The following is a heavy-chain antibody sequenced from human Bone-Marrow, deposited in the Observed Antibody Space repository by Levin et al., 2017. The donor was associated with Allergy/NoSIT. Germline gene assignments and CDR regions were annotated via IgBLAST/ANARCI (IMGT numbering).Heavy chain of an antibody. CDR1: GGSFSGYR. CDR2: IGHDGYT. V-gene: IGHV4-34*01. Sequence: SETLSLTCAFFGGSFSGYRWTWIRQPPGKGLEWLGEIGHDGYTSHIPSLKSRITISLDTSRNHLSLQSTSMTAADTAVYYCATVRNSGSYFDFDYWGQGTLVAVSS. J-gene: IGHJ4*02. D-gene: IGHD1-26*01. CDR3: ATVRNSGSYFDFDY.